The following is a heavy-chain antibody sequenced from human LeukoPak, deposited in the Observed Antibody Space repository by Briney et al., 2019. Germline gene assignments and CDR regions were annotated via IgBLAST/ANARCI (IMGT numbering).Heavy chain of an antibody. V-gene: IGHV3-7*01. Sequence: PGGSLRLSCAASGFTVSSNYMSWVRQAPGKGLEWVANIKQDGSEKYYVDSVKGRFTISRDNAKNSLYLQMNSLRAEDTAVYYCARDSEDSSGYHSYWGQGTLVTVSS. J-gene: IGHJ4*02. CDR1: GFTVSSNY. CDR3: ARDSEDSSGYHSY. D-gene: IGHD3-22*01. CDR2: IKQDGSEK.